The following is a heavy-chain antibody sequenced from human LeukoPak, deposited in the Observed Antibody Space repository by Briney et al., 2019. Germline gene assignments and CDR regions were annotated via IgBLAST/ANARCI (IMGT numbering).Heavy chain of an antibody. CDR1: GGSFSGYY. Sequence: SETLSLTCAVYGGSFSGYYWSWIRQPPGKGLEWIGEINHSGSTNYNPSLKSRVTISVDTSKNQFSLKLSSVTAADTAVYYCARVNDGDRYYYYYYMDVWGKGTTVTVSS. V-gene: IGHV4-34*01. CDR3: ARVNDGDRYYYYYYMDV. J-gene: IGHJ6*03. CDR2: INHSGST. D-gene: IGHD4-17*01.